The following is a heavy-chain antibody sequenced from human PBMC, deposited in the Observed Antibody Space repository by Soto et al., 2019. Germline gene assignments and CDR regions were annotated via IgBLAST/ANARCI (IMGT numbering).Heavy chain of an antibody. Sequence: GGSLRLSCVTSGFSFSNYWMSWVRQAPGKGLEWVANIKQDGNKKYYVESVKGRFTISRDNAKNSLYLQLNSLRAEDTAVYYCARGTCSSTTCYAIFFYSWGQGTPVTVSS. J-gene: IGHJ4*02. CDR3: ARGTCSSTTCYAIFFYS. V-gene: IGHV3-7*01. CDR2: IKQDGNKK. D-gene: IGHD2-2*01. CDR1: GFSFSNYW.